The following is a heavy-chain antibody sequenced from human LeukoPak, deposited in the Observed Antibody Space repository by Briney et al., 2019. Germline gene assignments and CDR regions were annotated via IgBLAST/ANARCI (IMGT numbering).Heavy chain of an antibody. CDR1: GGSISSYY. V-gene: IGHV4-59*01. Sequence: PSETLSLTCTVSGGSISSYYWSWIRQPPGKGLEWIGYIYNNGSTNYNPSLKSRVTISVDTSKNQFSLKLSSVTAADTAVYYCARAGPLNAFDIWGQGTMVTVSS. CDR3: ARAGPLNAFDI. J-gene: IGHJ3*02. CDR2: IYNNGST.